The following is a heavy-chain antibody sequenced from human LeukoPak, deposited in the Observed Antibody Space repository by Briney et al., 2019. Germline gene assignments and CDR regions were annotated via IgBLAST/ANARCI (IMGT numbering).Heavy chain of an antibody. J-gene: IGHJ4*02. D-gene: IGHD6-19*01. Sequence: PMASVKVSCKASGYTFTGYYMHWVRQAPGQGLEWMGWINPNSGGTNYAQKFQGRVTMTRDTSISTAYMELSRLRSDDTAVYYCARDLGYSSGWYGMVEGDYWGQGTLVTVSS. V-gene: IGHV1-2*02. CDR1: GYTFTGYY. CDR2: INPNSGGT. CDR3: ARDLGYSSGWYGMVEGDY.